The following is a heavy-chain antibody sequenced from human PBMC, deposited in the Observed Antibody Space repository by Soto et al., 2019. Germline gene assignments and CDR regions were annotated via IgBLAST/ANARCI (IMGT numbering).Heavy chain of an antibody. CDR3: ARGIWQTGTTNYFDY. CDR1: GYTFTGYD. J-gene: IGHJ4*02. V-gene: IGHV1-2*02. CDR2: INPNCGGT. Sequence: QVQLVQSGADVKKPGASVQVSCKASGYTFTGYDMHWVRLDPGRGLDWMGWINPNCGGTDYAQKFQCRVPMTWDTSIRTACMELSRLRSNATALYYCARGIWQTGTTNYFDYCGQGTLLNVSS. D-gene: IGHD1-7*01.